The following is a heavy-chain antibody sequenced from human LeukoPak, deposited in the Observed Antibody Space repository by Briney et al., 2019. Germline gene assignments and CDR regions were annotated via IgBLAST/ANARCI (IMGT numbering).Heavy chain of an antibody. CDR1: GFSFGTYG. J-gene: IGHJ4*02. Sequence: GGSLRLSCAASGFSFGTYGMSWVRQVPGKGLEWVSGINWNGASTVYADSVKGRFTISRDDAKKSVYLQMNSLRAEDTAVYYCARVTWTGVADWGQGTLVTVSS. V-gene: IGHV3-20*04. D-gene: IGHD3/OR15-3a*01. CDR2: INWNGAST. CDR3: ARVTWTGVAD.